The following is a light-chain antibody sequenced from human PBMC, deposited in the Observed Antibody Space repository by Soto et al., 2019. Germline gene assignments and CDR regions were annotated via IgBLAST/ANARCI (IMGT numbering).Light chain of an antibody. CDR1: NSNIGAGYD. Sequence: QAVVTQPPSVSGAPGQRVTISGAGSNSNIGAGYDVHWYQQLPGTAPKLLIYRNDNRPSGVPDRFSGSKSGTSASLAITGLQAEDEADYYCHAYDTSLSGMLFGGGTKLTVL. V-gene: IGLV1-40*01. CDR3: HAYDTSLSGML. CDR2: RND. J-gene: IGLJ2*01.